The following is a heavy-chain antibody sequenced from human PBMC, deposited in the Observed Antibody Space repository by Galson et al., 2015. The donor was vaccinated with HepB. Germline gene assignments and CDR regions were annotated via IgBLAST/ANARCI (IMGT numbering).Heavy chain of an antibody. CDR2: ISDYNRYT. V-gene: IGHV1-18*01. CDR3: ARGALVVVVDATHTNWFDH. J-gene: IGHJ5*02. Sequence: SCKASGYTFSSYSITWVRQAPGQGLEWVGWISDYNRYTNYAQKFQGRVTMTTDTATNTDYMELRTLGSDDTAVYYCARGALVVVVDATHTNWFDHWGQGTLVTASS. CDR1: GYTFSSYS. D-gene: IGHD2-15*01.